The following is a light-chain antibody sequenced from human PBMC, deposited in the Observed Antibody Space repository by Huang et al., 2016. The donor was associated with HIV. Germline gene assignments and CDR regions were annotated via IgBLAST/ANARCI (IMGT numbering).Light chain of an antibody. J-gene: IGKJ5*01. V-gene: IGKV1-13*02. Sequence: QLTQSPPSLSASVGDTIIISCRASQDIGTPLAWYQQKTGRAPKLLISGASTLQTGVPSRVSGDSAGTFFTLFITGLQPEDFATYYCQQLHTYPITFGQGTRLDIK. CDR1: QDIGTP. CDR3: QQLHTYPIT. CDR2: GAS.